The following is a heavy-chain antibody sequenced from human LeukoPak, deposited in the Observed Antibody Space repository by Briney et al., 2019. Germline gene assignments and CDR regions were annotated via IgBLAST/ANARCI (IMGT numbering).Heavy chain of an antibody. D-gene: IGHD3-10*01. J-gene: IGHJ5*02. V-gene: IGHV4-59*01. CDR3: ARDERDFGESNWFDP. Sequence: SETLSLTCTVSGDSMSSYFWSWLRQPPGKGLEWIGYFHHSGSTNYRPSLKSRVTMSLDTSKNQLSLKLSSVTAADTAVYYCARDERDFGESNWFDPWGQGTLVTVSS. CDR2: FHHSGST. CDR1: GDSMSSYF.